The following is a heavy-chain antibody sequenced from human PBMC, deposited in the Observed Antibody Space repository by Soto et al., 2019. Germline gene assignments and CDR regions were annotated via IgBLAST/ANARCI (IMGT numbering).Heavy chain of an antibody. CDR3: AKPVRDGYTNDAFDI. CDR1: GFTFSSYA. CDR2: ISGSGGST. Sequence: XXSLSLSCAASGFTFSSYAMRWVLQAPGKGLEWVSAISGSGGSTYYADSGKGRFTISRDNSKNTLYLQMNSLRAEDTAVYYCAKPVRDGYTNDAFDIWGQGTMVTVSS. D-gene: IGHD5-12*01. J-gene: IGHJ3*02. V-gene: IGHV3-23*01.